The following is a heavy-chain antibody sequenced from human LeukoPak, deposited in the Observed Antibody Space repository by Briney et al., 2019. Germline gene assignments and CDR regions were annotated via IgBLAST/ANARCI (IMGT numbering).Heavy chain of an antibody. Sequence: ASVKVSCKTSGYTFTGYYMHWVRQAPGQGLEWMGWINPNSGGTNYAQKFQGRVTMTRDTSISTAYMELSRLRSDDTAVYYCARVYYDFWTTFDPWGQGTLVTVSS. V-gene: IGHV1-2*02. J-gene: IGHJ5*02. CDR1: GYTFTGYY. CDR2: INPNSGGT. CDR3: ARVYYDFWTTFDP. D-gene: IGHD3-3*01.